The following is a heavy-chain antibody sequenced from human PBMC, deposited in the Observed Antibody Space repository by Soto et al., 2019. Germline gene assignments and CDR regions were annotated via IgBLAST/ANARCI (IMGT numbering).Heavy chain of an antibody. CDR2: INAGNGNT. CDR1: GYTFTSYA. CDR3: ARDRFSVGAATYPIDYYYYMDV. J-gene: IGHJ6*03. Sequence: QVQLVQSGAEVKKPGASVKVSCKASGYTFTSYAMHWVRQAPGQRLEWMGWINAGNGNTKYSQKFQGRVTITRDTAASTAYIELSSQESEGTAEDYCARDRFSVGAATYPIDYYYYMDVWGKGTTVTVSS. D-gene: IGHD2-15*01. V-gene: IGHV1-3*01.